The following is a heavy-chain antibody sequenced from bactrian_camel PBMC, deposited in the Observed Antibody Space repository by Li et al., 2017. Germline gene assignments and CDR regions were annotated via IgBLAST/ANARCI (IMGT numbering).Heavy chain of an antibody. CDR2: IDSVHSA. CDR3: LAGPCPGYGFRQVWKSPNIYDY. CDR1: GTSSPIC. D-gene: IGHD3*01. Sequence: QVQLVESGGGSVQAEGSLNLSCAASGTSSPICMGWFRQAPGKEREGIAAIDSVHSANYANDVKGRFTISKDNAKYTLYLEMDSLEPGDTAMYFCLAGPCPGYGFRQVWKSPNIYDYWGQGTQVTVS. J-gene: IGHJ4*01. V-gene: IGHV3S53*01.